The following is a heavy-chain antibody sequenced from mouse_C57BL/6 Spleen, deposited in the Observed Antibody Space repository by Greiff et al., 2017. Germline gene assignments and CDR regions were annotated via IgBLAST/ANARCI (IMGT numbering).Heavy chain of an antibody. CDR2: IDPSDSYT. Sequence: VQLQQPGAELVMPGASVKLSCKASGYTFTSYWMHWVKQRPGQGLEWIGEIDPSDSYTNYNQKFKGKSTLTVDKSSSTAYMQLSSLTSEDSAVYYWARGGTGYFDVWGTGTTVTVSS. CDR3: ARGGTGYFDV. J-gene: IGHJ1*03. V-gene: IGHV1-69*01. CDR1: GYTFTSYW. D-gene: IGHD3-3*01.